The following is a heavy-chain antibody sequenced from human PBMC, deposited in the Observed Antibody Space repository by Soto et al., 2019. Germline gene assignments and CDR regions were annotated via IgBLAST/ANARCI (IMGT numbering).Heavy chain of an antibody. CDR3: ARHGGGSAWYGNWFDP. CDR1: GGSISSYY. Sequence: QVQLQESGPGLVKPSETLSLTCTVSGGSISSYYWSWIRQPPGKGLEWIGYIYYSGSTNYNPSLMSRVTISVDTSKNQFSLKLSSVTAADTALYYCARHGGGSAWYGNWFDPWGQGTLVTVSS. D-gene: IGHD6-19*01. CDR2: IYYSGST. J-gene: IGHJ5*02. V-gene: IGHV4-59*01.